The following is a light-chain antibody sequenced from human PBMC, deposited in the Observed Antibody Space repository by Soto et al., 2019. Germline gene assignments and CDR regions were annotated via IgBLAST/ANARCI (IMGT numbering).Light chain of an antibody. CDR3: QQYDKWPIT. Sequence: DIVMTQSPATLSVSPGEGATLSCRASQSISSNLAWYQQKPGRAPRLLIYGASTRATGIPARFSGSGSGTEFTLTISSLQSEDFAVYYCQQYDKWPITFGQGTRLEIK. J-gene: IGKJ5*01. V-gene: IGKV3-15*01. CDR2: GAS. CDR1: QSISSN.